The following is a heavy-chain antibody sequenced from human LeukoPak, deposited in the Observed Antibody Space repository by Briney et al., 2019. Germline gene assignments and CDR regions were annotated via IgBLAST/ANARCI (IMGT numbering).Heavy chain of an antibody. V-gene: IGHV4-39*07. CDR1: GGSISSSSYY. Sequence: PSETLSLTCTVSGGSISSSSYYWGWIRQPPGKGLEWIGSIYYSGSTYYNPSLKSRVTISVDTSKNQFSLKLSSVTAADTAVYYCARDLPGEWELLGYFDYWGQGTLVTVSS. D-gene: IGHD1-26*01. CDR2: IYYSGST. CDR3: ARDLPGEWELLGYFDY. J-gene: IGHJ4*02.